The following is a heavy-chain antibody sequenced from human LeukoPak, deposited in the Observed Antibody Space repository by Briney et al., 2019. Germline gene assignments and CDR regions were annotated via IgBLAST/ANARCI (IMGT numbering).Heavy chain of an antibody. D-gene: IGHD2-21*01. CDR3: ARGGSPIYYYYMDV. CDR1: GFTFSNYA. J-gene: IGHJ6*03. Sequence: PGESLRLSCAASGFTFSNYAMSWVRQAPGKGLEWVSGISGGVGTTYYVDSVKGRFTISRDNSKNTLYLQMNSLRAADTALYYCARGGSPIYYYYMDVWGKGTTVTVSS. CDR2: ISGGVGTT. V-gene: IGHV3-23*01.